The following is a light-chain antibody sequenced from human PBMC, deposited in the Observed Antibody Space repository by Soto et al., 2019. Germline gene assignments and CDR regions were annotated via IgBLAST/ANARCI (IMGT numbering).Light chain of an antibody. CDR2: DVT. CDR1: SSDVGGYNF. V-gene: IGLV2-14*03. Sequence: QSVLTQPAFVSGSPGQSITISCTGTSSDVGGYNFVSWYQQHPGKAPILMISDVTNRPSGVSNRFSGSKSGNTASLTISGLQAEDEADYYCSSYTSSTTLYVFGTGTKLTVL. J-gene: IGLJ1*01. CDR3: SSYTSSTTLYV.